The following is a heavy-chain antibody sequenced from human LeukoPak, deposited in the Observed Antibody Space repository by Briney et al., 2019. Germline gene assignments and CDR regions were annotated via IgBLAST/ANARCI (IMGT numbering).Heavy chain of an antibody. V-gene: IGHV3-30*02. D-gene: IGHD1-14*01. CDR2: IREGGRINV. CDR1: GFTFSSYS. CDR3: AKSRAPTADPDAFDV. J-gene: IGHJ3*01. Sequence: PGGSLRLSCAASGFTFSSYSMNWVRQAPGKGLEWVAFIREGGRINVYYADSVKGRFTISRDNSKRSLYLQMNSLIPEDTAVYYCAKSRAPTADPDAFDVWGQGTMVTVSS.